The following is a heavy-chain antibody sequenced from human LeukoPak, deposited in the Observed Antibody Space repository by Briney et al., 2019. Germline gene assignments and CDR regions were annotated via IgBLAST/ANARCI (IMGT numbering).Heavy chain of an antibody. V-gene: IGHV3-21*01. Sequence: GGSLRLSCAASGFTFSSYSMNWVRQAPGKGLEWVSSISSSSSYIYYADSVKGRFTISRDNAKNSLYLQMNSLRAEDTAVYYCASPLIAAAALQDYWGQGTLVTVSS. CDR1: GFTFSSYS. D-gene: IGHD6-13*01. CDR2: ISSSSSYI. J-gene: IGHJ4*02. CDR3: ASPLIAAAALQDY.